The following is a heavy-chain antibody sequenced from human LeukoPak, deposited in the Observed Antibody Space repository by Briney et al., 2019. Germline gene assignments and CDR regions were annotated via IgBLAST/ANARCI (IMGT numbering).Heavy chain of an antibody. J-gene: IGHJ4*02. CDR3: ALAAAGTAYFDY. CDR1: GYTFTSYY. D-gene: IGHD6-13*01. Sequence: ASVKVSCKASGYTFTSYYMHWVRHAPGQGLEWMGIINPSGGSTSYAQKFQGRVTMTRDTSTSTVYMELSSLRSEDTAVYYCALAAAGTAYFDYWGQGTLVTVSS. CDR2: INPSGGST. V-gene: IGHV1-46*03.